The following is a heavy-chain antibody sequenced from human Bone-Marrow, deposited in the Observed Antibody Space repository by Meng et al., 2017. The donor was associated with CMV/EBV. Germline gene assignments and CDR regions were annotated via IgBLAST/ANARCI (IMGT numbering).Heavy chain of an antibody. CDR1: TFSSYA. J-gene: IGHJ5*02. CDR3: ARYNIVVVPAAIYNWFDP. V-gene: IGHV4-39*01. D-gene: IGHD2-2*02. Sequence: TFSSYAMSWIRQPPGKGLEWIWSIYYSGSTYYNPSLKSRVTISVDTSKNQFSLKLSSVTAADTAVYYCARYNIVVVPAAIYNWFDPWGQGTLVTVSS. CDR2: IYYSGST.